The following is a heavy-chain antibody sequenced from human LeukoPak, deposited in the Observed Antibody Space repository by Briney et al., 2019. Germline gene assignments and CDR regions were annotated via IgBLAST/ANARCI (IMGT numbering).Heavy chain of an antibody. D-gene: IGHD6-13*01. CDR1: GFTVSSDY. Sequence: GGSLRLSCAASGFTVSSDYMSWVRQAPGKGLVWVSHLNSDGSSTFYADSVKGRFTISRDNAKNTLYLQMNSLRAEDTAVYYCARDSIAAPGDFDHWGQGTLVTVSS. CDR2: LNSDGSST. J-gene: IGHJ4*02. CDR3: ARDSIAAPGDFDH. V-gene: IGHV3-74*01.